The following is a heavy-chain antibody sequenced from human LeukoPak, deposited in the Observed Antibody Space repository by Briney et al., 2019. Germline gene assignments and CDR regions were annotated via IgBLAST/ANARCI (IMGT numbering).Heavy chain of an antibody. CDR2: IYDNENT. J-gene: IGHJ5*02. Sequence: PSETLSLTCPVSGGSIRNDNHYWSWIRQPPGRGLEWVASIYDNENTYYSSSLKSRLTISVDTSENQFSLKLNSVTAADTAVYYCATLRSSGWPHVKTSWGKGTLVTVSS. V-gene: IGHV4-39*01. CDR1: GGSIRNDNHY. D-gene: IGHD6-25*01. CDR3: ATLRSSGWPHVKTS.